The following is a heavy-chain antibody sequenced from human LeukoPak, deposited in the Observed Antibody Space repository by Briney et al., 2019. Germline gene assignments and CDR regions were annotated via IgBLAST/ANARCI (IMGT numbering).Heavy chain of an antibody. D-gene: IGHD2-8*02. CDR2: INLRGST. CDR3: ARLVHALPFFDY. Sequence: PSETLSLTCAVYGGSFNDYYWNWIRQPPGKGLEWIGEINLRGSTTYNPSLKSRVTISLDESKNQFSLKLSSVTAADTAVFYCARLVHALPFFDYWGQGTLVTVSS. J-gene: IGHJ4*02. CDR1: GGSFNDYY. V-gene: IGHV4-34*01.